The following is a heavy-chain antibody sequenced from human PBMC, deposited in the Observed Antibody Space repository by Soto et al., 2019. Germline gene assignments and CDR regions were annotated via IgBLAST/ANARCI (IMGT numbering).Heavy chain of an antibody. V-gene: IGHV1-18*01. CDR2: ISAYNGNT. Sequence: QVQLVQSGAEVKKPGASVKVSCKASGYTFTSYGISWVRQAPGQGLEWMGWISAYNGNTNYAQKLQGRVTMTTDTSTSTAYMELKSLRSDDTALYYCAEDHPAGYCSGGSCPIDYGGQGTLVPVSS. CDR3: AEDHPAGYCSGGSCPIDY. D-gene: IGHD2-15*01. CDR1: GYTFTSYG. J-gene: IGHJ4*02.